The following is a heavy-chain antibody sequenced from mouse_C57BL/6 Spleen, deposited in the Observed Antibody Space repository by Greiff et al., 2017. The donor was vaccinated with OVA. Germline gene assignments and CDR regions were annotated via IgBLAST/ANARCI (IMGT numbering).Heavy chain of an antibody. J-gene: IGHJ4*01. CDR2: ISGGGGNT. Sequence: EVKLVESGGGLVKPGGSLKLSCAASGFTFSSYTMSWVRQTPEKRLEWVATISGGGGNTYYPDSVKGRFTISRDNAKNTLYLQLSSLRSEDTAMDYCARGGYYAMDYWGQGTSVTVSS. CDR1: GFTFSSYT. V-gene: IGHV5-9*04. CDR3: ARGGYYAMDY.